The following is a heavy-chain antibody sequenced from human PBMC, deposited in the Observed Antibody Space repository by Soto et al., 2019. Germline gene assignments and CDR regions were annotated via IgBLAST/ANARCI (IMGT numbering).Heavy chain of an antibody. Sequence: SETLSLTCAVYGGSFSGYYWSWIRQPPGKGLEWIGEINHSGSTNYNPSLKSRVTISVDTSKNQFSLKLSSVTAADTAVYYCARGPTYVWGSYRYPNHVYYFDYWGQGTLVTVSS. J-gene: IGHJ4*02. D-gene: IGHD3-16*02. CDR3: ARGPTYVWGSYRYPNHVYYFDY. V-gene: IGHV4-34*01. CDR2: INHSGST. CDR1: GGSFSGYY.